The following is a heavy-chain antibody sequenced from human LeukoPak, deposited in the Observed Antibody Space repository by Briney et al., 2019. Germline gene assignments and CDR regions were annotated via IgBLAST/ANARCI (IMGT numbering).Heavy chain of an antibody. CDR3: AKDLHKTASFGVVITRNYYYYMDV. CDR2: IRYDGSNK. CDR1: GFTFSNYD. Sequence: AGGSLRLSCAASGFTFSNYDMHWVRQAPGKGLEWVAFIRYDGSNKYYADSVKGRCTISRDNSKNTPYLQMNSLRAEDTAVYYCAKDLHKTASFGVVITRNYYYYMDVWGKGTTVTVSS. V-gene: IGHV3-30*02. J-gene: IGHJ6*03. D-gene: IGHD3-3*01.